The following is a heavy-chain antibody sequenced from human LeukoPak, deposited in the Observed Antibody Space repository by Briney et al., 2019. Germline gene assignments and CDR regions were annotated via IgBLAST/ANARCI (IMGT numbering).Heavy chain of an antibody. D-gene: IGHD6-19*01. V-gene: IGHV4-59*08. Sequence: LQSLSLTCTVSGGSISSYYWSWIRQPPGKGLEWIGYISYSGSTHYNPSLKSRVTISVDTSKNQFSLKLSSVTAADTAVYYCARHGQWLNGYFDYWGQGTLVTDSS. CDR1: GGSISSYY. J-gene: IGHJ4*02. CDR3: ARHGQWLNGYFDY. CDR2: ISYSGST.